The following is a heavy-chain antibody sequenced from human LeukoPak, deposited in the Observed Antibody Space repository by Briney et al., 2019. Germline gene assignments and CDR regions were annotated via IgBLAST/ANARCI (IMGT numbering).Heavy chain of an antibody. CDR1: GFTFSSYG. D-gene: IGHD2-21*02. Sequence: PGGSLRLSCAASGFTFSSYGMHWVRQAPGKGLEWVAVISYDGSNKYYADSVKGRFTISRDNSKNTLYLQMNSLRAEDTAVYYCAKDRGGDLDCWGQGTLVTVSS. J-gene: IGHJ4*02. V-gene: IGHV3-30*18. CDR3: AKDRGGDLDC. CDR2: ISYDGSNK.